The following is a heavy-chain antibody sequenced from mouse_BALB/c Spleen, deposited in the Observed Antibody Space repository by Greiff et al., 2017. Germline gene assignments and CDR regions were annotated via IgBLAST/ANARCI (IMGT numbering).Heavy chain of an antibody. V-gene: IGHV5-6-4*01. CDR2: ISSGGSYT. J-gene: IGHJ2*01. CDR1: GFTFSSYT. Sequence: EVQGVESGGGLVKPGGSLKLSCAASGFTFSSYTMSWVRQTPEKRLEWVATISSGGSYTYYPDSVKGRFTISRDNAKNTLYLQMSSLKSEDTAIYYCTRDPGYYFDYWGQGTTLTVSS. CDR3: TRDPGYYFDY. D-gene: IGHD2-2*01.